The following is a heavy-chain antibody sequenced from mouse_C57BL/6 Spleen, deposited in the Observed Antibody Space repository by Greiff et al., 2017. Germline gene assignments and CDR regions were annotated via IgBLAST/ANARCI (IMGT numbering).Heavy chain of an antibody. CDR1: GFTFSSYA. D-gene: IGHD2-1*01. CDR3: ARCYYGNAWFAY. Sequence: EVMLVESGGGLVKPGGSLKLSCAASGFTFSSYAMSWVRQTPEKRLEWVATISDGGSYTYYPDNVKGRFTISRDNAKNNLYLQMSHLKSEDTAMYYCARCYYGNAWFAYWGQGTLVTVSA. V-gene: IGHV5-4*03. CDR2: ISDGGSYT. J-gene: IGHJ3*01.